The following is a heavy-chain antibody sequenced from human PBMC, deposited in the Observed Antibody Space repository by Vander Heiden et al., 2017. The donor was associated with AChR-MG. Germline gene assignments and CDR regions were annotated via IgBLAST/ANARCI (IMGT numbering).Heavy chain of an antibody. J-gene: IGHJ6*02. CDR2: IIPIFGTA. D-gene: IGHD3-22*01. CDR3: ARDDYYDSSGYYSRYYYGMDV. CDR1: GGTFSSYA. Sequence: QVQLVQSGAEVKKPGSSVKVSCKASGGTFSSYAISWVRQAPGQGLEWMGGIIPIFGTANYAQKFKGRVTITADESTSTAYMELSSLRSEDTAVYYCARDDYYDSSGYYSRYYYGMDVWGQGTTVTVSS. V-gene: IGHV1-69*01.